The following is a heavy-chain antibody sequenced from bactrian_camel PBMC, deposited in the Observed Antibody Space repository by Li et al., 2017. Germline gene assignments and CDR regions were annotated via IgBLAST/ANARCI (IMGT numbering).Heavy chain of an antibody. D-gene: IGHD5*01. CDR1: VNGYSDEF. CDR2: IYGGIMT. CDR3: VKVFGTDVLWVVHSDY. V-gene: IGHV3S53*01. Sequence: VQLVESGGGSVQAGGSLRLSCAASVNGYSDEFMGWFRQAPGKEREGVAAIYGGIMTYYADSVKGRFTISRDNAKNTLYLQLKSLDSEDTAMYYCVKVFGTDVLWVVHSDYWGQGT. J-gene: IGHJ4*01.